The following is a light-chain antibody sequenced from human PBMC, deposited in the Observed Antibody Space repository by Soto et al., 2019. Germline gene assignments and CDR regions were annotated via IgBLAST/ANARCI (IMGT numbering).Light chain of an antibody. J-gene: IGKJ2*01. CDR1: QGISKW. CDR3: QQTNSFPRS. Sequence: DIQMTQSPSSVSASAGDRVTITCRASQGISKWLAWYQQKPGKAPKLLIYSAASLQSGDLSRFSGSGSGRDFTLTSSSLQPEDFATYYGQQTNSFPRSFGQGTKLEIK. CDR2: SAA. V-gene: IGKV1-12*01.